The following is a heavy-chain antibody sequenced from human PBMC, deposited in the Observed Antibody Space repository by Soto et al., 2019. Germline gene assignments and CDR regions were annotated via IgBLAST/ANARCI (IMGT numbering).Heavy chain of an antibody. D-gene: IGHD6-19*01. CDR2: ITGYGATT. CDR3: ARDPLLYDSDWYPNWFGP. V-gene: IGHV3-23*01. J-gene: IGHJ5*02. CDR1: GFIFNNYA. Sequence: EAQLLESGGGLVQPGGSLRLSCSASGFIFNNYAMSWVRQAPGKGLEWVSGITGYGATTYYAESVKGRFTISRDNCKNTLYLLMSTLTAEDTAVYYCARDPLLYDSDWYPNWFGPWVQGTLVTVSS.